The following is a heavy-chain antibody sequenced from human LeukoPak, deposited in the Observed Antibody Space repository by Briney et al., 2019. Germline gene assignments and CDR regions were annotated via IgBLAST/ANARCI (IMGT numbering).Heavy chain of an antibody. CDR1: GFTFSSFS. Sequence: GGSLRLSCAASGFTFSSFSMNWVRQAPGKGLEWVSHISSSSSAIYYADSVKGRFTISRDNSKNTLYLQMTTLRAEDTAVYYCARDADTSEFFSWLDLWGQGTLVTVSS. J-gene: IGHJ5*02. CDR2: ISSSSSAI. V-gene: IGHV3-48*01. CDR3: ARDADTSEFFSWLDL. D-gene: IGHD3-22*01.